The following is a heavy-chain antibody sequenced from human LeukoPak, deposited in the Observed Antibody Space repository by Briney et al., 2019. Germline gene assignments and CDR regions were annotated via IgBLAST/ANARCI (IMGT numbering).Heavy chain of an antibody. CDR3: AREGGARDYYYYYYMDV. CDR1: GYTFTSYD. Sequence: ASVKVSCKGSGYTFTSYDVNRVRQATGQVIKWMGWMNTNSGNKGYAQKSQRSVTMTRHTSISTAYMELSSVRSEDTAVYYCAREGGARDYYYYYYMDVWGKGTTVTVSS. J-gene: IGHJ6*03. CDR2: MNTNSGNK. D-gene: IGHD4-17*01. V-gene: IGHV1-8*01.